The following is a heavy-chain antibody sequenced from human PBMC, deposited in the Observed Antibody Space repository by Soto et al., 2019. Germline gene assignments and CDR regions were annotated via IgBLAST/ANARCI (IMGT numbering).Heavy chain of an antibody. CDR1: GYTFTSYG. CDR2: ISAYNGNT. D-gene: IGHD2-15*01. CDR3: ARDKGRYCSGGSCYSDY. V-gene: IGHV1-18*01. J-gene: IGHJ4*02. Sequence: QVQLVQSGAEVKKPGASVKVSCKASGYTFTSYGISWVRQAPGQGLEWMGWISAYNGNTNYAQKLQGRVTMTTDTSTSTAYMELRSLRSDDTAMYYCARDKGRYCSGGSCYSDYWGQGTLVTVSS.